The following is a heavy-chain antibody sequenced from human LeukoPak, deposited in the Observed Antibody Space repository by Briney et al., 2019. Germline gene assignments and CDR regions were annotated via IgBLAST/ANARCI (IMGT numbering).Heavy chain of an antibody. CDR3: AKGPLAYCGGDCYSGIDY. J-gene: IGHJ4*02. CDR2: ISGSGGST. CDR1: GFTFSSYA. Sequence: GGSLRLSCAASGFTFSSYAMSWVRQAPGKGLEWVSAISGSGGSTYYADSVKGRFTISRDNSKNTLYLQMNSLRAEDTAVYYCAKGPLAYCGGDCYSGIDYWGQGTLVTVSS. V-gene: IGHV3-23*01. D-gene: IGHD2-21*02.